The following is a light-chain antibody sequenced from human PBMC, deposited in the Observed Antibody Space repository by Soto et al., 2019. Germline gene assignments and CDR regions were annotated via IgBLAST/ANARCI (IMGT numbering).Light chain of an antibody. Sequence: QSALTQPPSASGSPGQSVTISCTGTSSDVGGYNYVSWYQQYPGRAPKLMIYEVTKRPSGVPDRFSGSKSGNTASLTVSGIQADDEADYYCRSYAASNNFYFVFGGGTKLTVL. CDR2: EVT. J-gene: IGLJ3*02. V-gene: IGLV2-8*01. CDR3: RSYAASNNFYFV. CDR1: SSDVGGYNY.